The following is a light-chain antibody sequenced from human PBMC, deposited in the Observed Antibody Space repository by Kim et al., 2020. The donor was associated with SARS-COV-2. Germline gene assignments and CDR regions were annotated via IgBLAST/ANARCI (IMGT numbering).Light chain of an antibody. CDR1: QDIGNY. CDR2: CAS. V-gene: IGKV1-17*01. Sequence: EAVGDRVTITCRSCQDIGNYLGWYQQQPGRAPKRLIYCASNLQSGVPSRFSVSGSETEFTLTINCLQPEDFATYFCLQHRTYPFTFGQGTRLEIK. J-gene: IGKJ5*01. CDR3: LQHRTYPFT.